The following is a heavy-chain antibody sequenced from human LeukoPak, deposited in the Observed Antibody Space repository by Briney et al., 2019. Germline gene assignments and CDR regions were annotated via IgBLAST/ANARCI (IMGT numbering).Heavy chain of an antibody. J-gene: IGHJ4*02. Sequence: GGSLRLSCAASGFTFSTYSFSWVRQAPGKGLEWVSGISATGGDTYYADSVKGRFTISRDNSKNTLYLQMNSLRAEDTAVYYCAKGQVSKYYFDYWGQGTLVTVSS. CDR2: ISATGGDT. CDR1: GFTFSTYS. V-gene: IGHV3-23*01. CDR3: AKGQVSKYYFDY.